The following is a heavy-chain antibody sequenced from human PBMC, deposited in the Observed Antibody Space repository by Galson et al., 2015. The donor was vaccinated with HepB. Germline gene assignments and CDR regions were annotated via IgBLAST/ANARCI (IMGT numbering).Heavy chain of an antibody. CDR2: ISYFGIST. J-gene: IGHJ4*02. D-gene: IGHD1-26*01. V-gene: IGHV3-23*01. Sequence: SLRLSCAASGFTFRSHAMNWVRQAPGKGLEWVSAISYFGISTEYADSVRGRFTVSRDDSTNTLYLQMTGLRAEDPAVYHCAKDIYSGSFSHYFDSWGQGTPVTVSS. CDR3: AKDIYSGSFSHYFDS. CDR1: GFTFRSHA.